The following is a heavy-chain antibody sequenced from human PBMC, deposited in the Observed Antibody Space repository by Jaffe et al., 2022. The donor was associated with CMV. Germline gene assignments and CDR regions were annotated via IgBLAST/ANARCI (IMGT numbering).Heavy chain of an antibody. J-gene: IGHJ6*02. CDR2: ISWNSGSI. CDR3: AKDLGKGTWNYYYGMDV. D-gene: IGHD1-7*01. Sequence: EVQLVESGGGLVQPGRSLRLSCAASGFTFDDYAMHWVRQAPGKGLEWVSGISWNSGSIGYADSVKGRFTISRDNAKNSLYLQMNSLRAEDTALYYCAKDLGKGTWNYYYGMDVWGQGTTVTVSS. CDR1: GFTFDDYA. V-gene: IGHV3-9*01.